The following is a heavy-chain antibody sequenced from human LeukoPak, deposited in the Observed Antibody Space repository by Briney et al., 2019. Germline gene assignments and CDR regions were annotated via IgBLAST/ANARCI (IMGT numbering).Heavy chain of an antibody. Sequence: GGSLRLSCAASGFTFSSYAMNWVRRAPGKGLEWVANIKQDGSEKNYVDSVKGRFTISRDNAKNSLYLQMNNLRVEDTAMYYCAGGTGFIIKDWGQGTLVTVSS. CDR2: IKQDGSEK. CDR1: GFTFSSYA. CDR3: AGGTGFIIKD. J-gene: IGHJ4*02. D-gene: IGHD3-9*01. V-gene: IGHV3-7*03.